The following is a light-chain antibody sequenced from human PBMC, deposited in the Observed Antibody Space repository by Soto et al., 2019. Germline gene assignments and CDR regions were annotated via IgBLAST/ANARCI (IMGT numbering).Light chain of an antibody. CDR3: SSYTSSSTGV. Sequence: QSALTQPASVSGSPGQSITISCTGTSTDVGGYNYVSWYQQHSGKAPKRMIYDVSNRPSGVSNRFSGSKSGNTASLSISGLQAEDGADYYCSSYTSSSTGVFGTGTKVTVL. V-gene: IGLV2-14*01. CDR2: DVS. J-gene: IGLJ1*01. CDR1: STDVGGYNY.